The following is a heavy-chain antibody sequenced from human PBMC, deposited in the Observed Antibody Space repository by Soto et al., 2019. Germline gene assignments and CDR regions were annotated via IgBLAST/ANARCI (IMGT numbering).Heavy chain of an antibody. J-gene: IGHJ4*02. Sequence: SETLSLTCTVSGGSISSYYWSWIRQPPGKGLEWIGYIYYSGSTNYNPSLKSRVTITVDTSKNQFSLKLSSVTAPDTAVYYCARHGRLHVSDYWGQGTLVTVSS. CDR3: ARHGRLHVSDY. CDR2: IYYSGST. V-gene: IGHV4-59*08. D-gene: IGHD4-4*01. CDR1: GGSISSYY.